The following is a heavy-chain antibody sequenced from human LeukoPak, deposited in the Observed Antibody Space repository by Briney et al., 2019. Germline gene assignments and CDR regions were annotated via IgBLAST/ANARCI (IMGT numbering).Heavy chain of an antibody. Sequence: ASVKVSCKTSGYTFTNYAIHWVRQAPGQRFEWMGWINAANGHTKYSQEFQGRITITRDTSATTAYMELSNLRSEDMALYYCARGRGPPNTNRDFYYYYMDVWGTGTTVTVSS. CDR3: ARGRGPPNTNRDFYYYYMDV. CDR2: INAANGHT. J-gene: IGHJ6*03. V-gene: IGHV1-3*03. CDR1: GYTFTNYA. D-gene: IGHD3-10*01.